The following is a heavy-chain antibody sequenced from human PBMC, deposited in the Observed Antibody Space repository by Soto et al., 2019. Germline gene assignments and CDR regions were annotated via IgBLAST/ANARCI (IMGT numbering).Heavy chain of an antibody. CDR3: AKKPDITMIVVVITNFDY. D-gene: IGHD3-22*01. CDR2: ISGSGGST. Sequence: EVQLLESGGGLVQPGGSLRLSCAASGFTFSSYAMSWVRQAPGKGLEWVSAISGSGGSTYYADSVKGRFTISRDNSKNTLYLQMNSLRAEDTAVYYCAKKPDITMIVVVITNFDYWGQGTLVTVSS. V-gene: IGHV3-23*01. J-gene: IGHJ4*02. CDR1: GFTFSSYA.